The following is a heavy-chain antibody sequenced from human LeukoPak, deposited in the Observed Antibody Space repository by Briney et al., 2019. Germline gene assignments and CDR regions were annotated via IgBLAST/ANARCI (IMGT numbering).Heavy chain of an antibody. D-gene: IGHD1-26*01. J-gene: IGHJ4*02. CDR1: GFTFSSYS. CDR3: ARPIVEHSGSYYGLDY. CDR2: ISSSSSYI. V-gene: IGHV3-21*01. Sequence: PGGSLRLSCAASGFTFSSYSMNWVRQAPGKGLEWVSSISSSSSYIYYADSVKGRFTISRDNSKNTLYLQMNSLRAEDTAVYYCARPIVEHSGSYYGLDYWGQGTLVTVSS.